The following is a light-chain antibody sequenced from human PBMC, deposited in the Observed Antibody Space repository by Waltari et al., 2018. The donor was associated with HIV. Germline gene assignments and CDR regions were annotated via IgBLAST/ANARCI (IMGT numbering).Light chain of an antibody. CDR3: QQYYDVPIT. V-gene: IGKV4-1*01. Sequence: DIVMTQSPDSLALSLGERATINCKSSQSVLYSSTNKNYLAWYQQKAGQPPNLLISWASTRDSGVPDRFRGSGSGTDFTLTITSLQAEDVAVYYCQQYYDVPITFGQGTRLEIK. J-gene: IGKJ5*01. CDR1: QSVLYSSTNKNY. CDR2: WAS.